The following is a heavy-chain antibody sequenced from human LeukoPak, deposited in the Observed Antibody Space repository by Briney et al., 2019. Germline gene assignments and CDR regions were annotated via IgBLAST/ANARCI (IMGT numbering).Heavy chain of an antibody. V-gene: IGHV3-30*04. CDR1: GFTFSNYA. D-gene: IGHD5-12*01. Sequence: PGRSLRLSCAASGFTFSNYAMHWVRQAPGKGLEWVAVISYDGSNKYYADSVKGRFTISRDNSKNTLYLQMNSLRAEDTAVYYCARAPLVATLAVNWFDPWGQGTLVTVS. CDR3: ARAPLVATLAVNWFDP. CDR2: ISYDGSNK. J-gene: IGHJ5*02.